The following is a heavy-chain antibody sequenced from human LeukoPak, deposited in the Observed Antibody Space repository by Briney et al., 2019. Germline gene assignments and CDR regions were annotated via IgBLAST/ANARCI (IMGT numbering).Heavy chain of an antibody. CDR1: GYTLTELS. V-gene: IGHV1-24*01. J-gene: IGHJ3*02. CDR2: FDPEDGET. Sequence: ASVEVSCKVSGYTLTELSMHWVRQAPGKGLEWMGGFDPEDGETIYAQKFQGRVTMTEDTSTDTAYMELSSLRSEDTAVYYCAAGYCSSTSCYAPHHDAFDIWGQGTVVTVSS. D-gene: IGHD2-2*01. CDR3: AAGYCSSTSCYAPHHDAFDI.